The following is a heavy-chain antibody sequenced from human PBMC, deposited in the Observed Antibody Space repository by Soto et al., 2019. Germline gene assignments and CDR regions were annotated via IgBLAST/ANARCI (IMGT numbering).Heavy chain of an antibody. V-gene: IGHV3-33*01. Sequence: QVQLVESGGGMVQPGRSLRLSCAASGFTFSSYGMYWVRQAPGKGLEWVAMIWYDGSNKYYADSVKGRFTISRDNSNNTVYLQMNSLTAEDTAVYYCARVGVDDYLNYFDNWGQGTLVTVSS. D-gene: IGHD4-17*01. CDR2: IWYDGSNK. CDR3: ARVGVDDYLNYFDN. CDR1: GFTFSSYG. J-gene: IGHJ4*02.